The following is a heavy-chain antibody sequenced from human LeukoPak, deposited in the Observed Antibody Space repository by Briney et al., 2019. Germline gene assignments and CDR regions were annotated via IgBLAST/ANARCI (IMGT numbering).Heavy chain of an antibody. CDR2: INHSGST. J-gene: IGHJ5*02. V-gene: IGHV4-34*01. Sequence: SETLSLTCAVYGGSFSGYYWSWIRQPPGKGLEWIGEINHSGSTNYNPSLKSRVTISVDTSKNQFSLKLSSVTAADTAVYYCARGLPYYYGSKSPEFDPWGQGTLVTVSS. D-gene: IGHD3-10*01. CDR1: GGSFSGYY. CDR3: ARGLPYYYGSKSPEFDP.